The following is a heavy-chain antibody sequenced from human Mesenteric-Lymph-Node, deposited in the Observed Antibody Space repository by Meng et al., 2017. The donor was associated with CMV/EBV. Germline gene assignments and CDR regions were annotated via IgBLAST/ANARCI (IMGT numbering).Heavy chain of an antibody. CDR2: IYYSGST. D-gene: IGHD3-10*01. V-gene: IGHV4-61*01. J-gene: IGHJ4*02. CDR3: ARVKGRTGYFDS. Sequence: GSSVSNGSSSWRCVRQPPGKVLEWIVHIYYSGSTDNNPSLTSRVTILVDTSKNQFSLNLNSVTAADTAVYYCARVKGRTGYFDSWGQGTLVTVSS. CDR1: GSSVSNGSSS.